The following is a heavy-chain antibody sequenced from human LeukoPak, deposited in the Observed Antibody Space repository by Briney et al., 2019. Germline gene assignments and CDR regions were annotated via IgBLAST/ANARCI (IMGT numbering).Heavy chain of an antibody. Sequence: GGSLRLSCAASGFTFSSNWMSWVRQAPGKGLEWVANIKQDGREKYYVDSVKGRFTISRDNAKNSLYLQMNSLRAEDTAVYYCARDLLIREVPADYYFDYWGQGTLVTVSS. J-gene: IGHJ4*02. V-gene: IGHV3-7*01. CDR3: ARDLLIREVPADYYFDY. CDR1: GFTFSSNW. D-gene: IGHD2-21*01. CDR2: IKQDGREK.